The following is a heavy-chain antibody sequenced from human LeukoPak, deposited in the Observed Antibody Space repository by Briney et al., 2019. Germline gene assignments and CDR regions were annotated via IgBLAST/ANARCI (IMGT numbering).Heavy chain of an antibody. Sequence: GESLRISCKGSEYNFGTYWIAWVRQMPGKGLEWMGIIYPGDSDTRYSPSFQGQVTISADKSISTAYLQWSSLKASDTAMYYCAAPGGYCSGGSCLDYWGQGTLVTVSS. J-gene: IGHJ4*02. CDR2: IYPGDSDT. CDR3: AAPGGYCSGGSCLDY. V-gene: IGHV5-51*01. D-gene: IGHD2-15*01. CDR1: EYNFGTYW.